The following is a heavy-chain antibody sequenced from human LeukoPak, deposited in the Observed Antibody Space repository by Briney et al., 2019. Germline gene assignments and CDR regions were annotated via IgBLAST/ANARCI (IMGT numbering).Heavy chain of an antibody. Sequence: GSLRLSCAASGFIFSDYYMSWIRQAPGKGLEWVSYVSISGGTIYYADSVKGRFTISRDNAKNSLYLQMNSLRAEDTAVYYCARTMITFGGVIVPMGFDYWGQGTLATVSS. CDR1: GFIFSDYY. V-gene: IGHV3-11*01. CDR3: ARTMITFGGVIVPMGFDY. D-gene: IGHD3-16*02. CDR2: VSISGGTI. J-gene: IGHJ4*02.